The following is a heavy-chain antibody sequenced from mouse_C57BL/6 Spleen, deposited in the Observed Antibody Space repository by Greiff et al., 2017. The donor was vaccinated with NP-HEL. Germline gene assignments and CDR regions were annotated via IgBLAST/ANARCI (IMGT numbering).Heavy chain of an antibody. V-gene: IGHV1-5*01. J-gene: IGHJ4*01. CDR3: TRSHLGLYYYGSSLYAMDY. CDR1: GYTFTSYW. CDR2: IYPGNSDT. D-gene: IGHD1-1*01. Sequence: VQLQQSGTVLARPGASVKMSCKTSGYTFTSYWMHWVKQRPGQGLEWIGAIYPGNSDTSYNQKFKGKAKLTAVTSASTAYMELSSLTNEDSAVYYCTRSHLGLYYYGSSLYAMDYWGQGTSVTVSS.